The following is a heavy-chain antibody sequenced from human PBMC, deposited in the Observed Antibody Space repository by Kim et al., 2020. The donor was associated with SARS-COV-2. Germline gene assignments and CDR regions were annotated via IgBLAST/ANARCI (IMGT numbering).Heavy chain of an antibody. CDR3: ARDDDINKIVVGVYSDY. CDR2: ISGSGAST. Sequence: GGSLRLSCAASGFTFRSYAMSWVRQSPGKGLEWVSAISGSGASTYHADSVKGRFTISRDNSKNTLYLQMNSLRAEDTAVYYCARDDDINKIVVGVYSDYWGQGTPVTVSS. V-gene: IGHV3-23*01. J-gene: IGHJ4*02. D-gene: IGHD2-15*01. CDR1: GFTFRSYA.